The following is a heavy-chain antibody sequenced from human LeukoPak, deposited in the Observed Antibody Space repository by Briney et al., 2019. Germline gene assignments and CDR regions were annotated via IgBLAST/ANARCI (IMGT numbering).Heavy chain of an antibody. D-gene: IGHD6-6*01. CDR1: GGSFSGYY. CDR2: INHSGST. Sequence: SETLSLTCAVYGGSFSGYYWSWIRQPPGKGLEWIGEINHSGSTNYNPSLKSRVTISVDTSKNQFSLKLSSVTAADTAVYYYARGVAARAYGYWGQGTLVSVSS. CDR3: ARGVAARAYGY. J-gene: IGHJ4*02. V-gene: IGHV4-34*01.